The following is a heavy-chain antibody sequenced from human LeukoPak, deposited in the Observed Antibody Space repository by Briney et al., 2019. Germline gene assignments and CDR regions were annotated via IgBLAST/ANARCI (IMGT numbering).Heavy chain of an antibody. Sequence: GGSLRLSCAASGFSFSSYSMNWVRQAPGKGLEWVSYISSSGRNIYYADSVKGRFTISRDNAKNSLYLQMNSLRAEDTAVYYCARDLVQLWSKDFWGRGTLVTVSS. J-gene: IGHJ4*02. CDR1: GFSFSSYS. CDR2: ISSSGRNI. V-gene: IGHV3-48*04. CDR3: ARDLVQLWSKDF. D-gene: IGHD5-18*01.